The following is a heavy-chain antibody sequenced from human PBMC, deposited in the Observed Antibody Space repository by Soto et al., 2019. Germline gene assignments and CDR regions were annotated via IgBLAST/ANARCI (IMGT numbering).Heavy chain of an antibody. CDR2: IYPGDSDT. V-gene: IGHV5-51*01. CDR3: ARQDLEYSSSSDLYYYYYGMDV. D-gene: IGHD6-6*01. J-gene: IGHJ6*02. Sequence: PGESLKISCKGSGYSFTSYWIGWVRQMPGKGLEWTGIIYPGDSDTRYSPSFQGQVTISADKSISTAYLQWSSLKASDTAMYYCARQDLEYSSSSDLYYYYYGMDVWGQGTTVTVSS. CDR1: GYSFTSYW.